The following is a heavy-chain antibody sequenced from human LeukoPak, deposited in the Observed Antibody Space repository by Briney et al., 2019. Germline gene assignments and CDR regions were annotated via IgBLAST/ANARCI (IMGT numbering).Heavy chain of an antibody. CDR2: IYSGDST. Sequence: GGSLRLSCAASGFTVSSNDMTWVRQAPGRGLEWVSLIYSGDSTLYADSVKGRFSISRDNSRNTLYLQMSSLRAGDTAVYYCARDGGSGWYDYWGQGTLVTVSS. CDR3: ARDGGSGWYDY. CDR1: GFTVSSND. D-gene: IGHD6-19*01. V-gene: IGHV3-66*01. J-gene: IGHJ4*02.